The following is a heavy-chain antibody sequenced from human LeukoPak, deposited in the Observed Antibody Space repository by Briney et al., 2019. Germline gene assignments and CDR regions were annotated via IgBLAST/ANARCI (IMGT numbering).Heavy chain of an antibody. J-gene: IGHJ4*02. CDR2: IYFSENT. Sequence: PSETLSLTCAVSGGSISSSNWWSWVRQPPGKGLEWIGSIYFSENTYYNPSLKSRVTISVDTSKNQFSLKLSSVTAADTAVYYCARGGSSSSLGRLDYWGQGALVTVSS. D-gene: IGHD6-6*01. CDR3: ARGGSSSSLGRLDY. V-gene: IGHV4-4*02. CDR1: GGSISSSNW.